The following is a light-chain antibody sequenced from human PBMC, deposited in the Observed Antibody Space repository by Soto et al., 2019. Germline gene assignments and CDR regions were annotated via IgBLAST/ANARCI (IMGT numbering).Light chain of an antibody. V-gene: IGLV2-11*01. CDR3: CSYAGSYTHV. CDR2: DVS. Sequence: QSALTQPRSVSGSPGQSVTISCTETSSDVGGYNYVSWYQQHPGKAPKLMIYDVSKRPSGVPDRFSGSKSGNTASLTISGLQAKDEADYYCCSYAGSYTHVFGTGTKVTVL. J-gene: IGLJ1*01. CDR1: SSDVGGYNY.